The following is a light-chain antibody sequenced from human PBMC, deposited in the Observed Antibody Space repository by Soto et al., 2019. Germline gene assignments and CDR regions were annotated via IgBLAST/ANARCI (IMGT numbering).Light chain of an antibody. CDR1: QSVSSN. J-gene: IGKJ2*01. CDR3: QQYNKWPPDT. V-gene: IGKV3-15*01. CDR2: GAS. Sequence: EIVMTQSPATLSVSPGERATLSCRASQSVSSNLAWYQQKPGQAPRLLIYGASTRAFGIPARFSGSGSGTEFTLTISSLQSEDFAVYYCQQYNKWPPDTFGQGTKLEIK.